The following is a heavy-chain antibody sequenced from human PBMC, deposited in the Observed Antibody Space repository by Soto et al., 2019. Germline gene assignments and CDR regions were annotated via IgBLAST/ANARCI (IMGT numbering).Heavy chain of an antibody. CDR3: AGDALSRDSI. CDR1: GGSISSGGYY. Sequence: QVQLQESGPGLVKPSQTLSLTCTVSGGSISSGGYYWSWIRQHPGKGLEWIGYISYSGSTYYNPSLEGRVTISVDTSKNECSLKLSSVTAADTAVYYCAGDALSRDSIWGQGTLVTVSS. D-gene: IGHD3-22*01. J-gene: IGHJ4*02. CDR2: ISYSGST. V-gene: IGHV4-31*03.